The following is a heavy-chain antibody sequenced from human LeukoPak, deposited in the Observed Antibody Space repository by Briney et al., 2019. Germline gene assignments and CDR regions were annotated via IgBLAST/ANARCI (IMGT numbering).Heavy chain of an antibody. V-gene: IGHV3-30*04. CDR2: ISYDGRNQ. CDR1: GFTFSNYA. Sequence: GGSLRLSCAASGFTFSNYAMHWVRQAPGKGLEWVAVISYDGRNQYYADSVKGRFTVSRDNSKSTLYLQMNRLRGEDTAVYNCARYGGFLDYWGQGTLVTVST. J-gene: IGHJ4*02. CDR3: ARYGGFLDY. D-gene: IGHD3-16*01.